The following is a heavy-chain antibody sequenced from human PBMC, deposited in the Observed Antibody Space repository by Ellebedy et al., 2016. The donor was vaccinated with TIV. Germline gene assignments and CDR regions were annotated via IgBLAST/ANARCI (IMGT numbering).Heavy chain of an antibody. V-gene: IGHV1-3*01. CDR2: FIAGNGKT. D-gene: IGHD3-16*01. J-gene: IGHJ3*01. CDR3: ARGWGTRAFDL. Sequence: AASVKVSCKASGYTFSSYGIHWVRQAPGQGLQWVGWFIAGNGKTRYSQKFQDRVIITRATSAKTAYIEISGLTSDDTAVYYCARGWGTRAFDLWGQGTMVTVSS. CDR1: GYTFSSYG.